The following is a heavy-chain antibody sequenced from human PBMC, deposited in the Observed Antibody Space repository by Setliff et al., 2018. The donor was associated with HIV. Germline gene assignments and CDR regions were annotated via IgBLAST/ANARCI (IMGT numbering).Heavy chain of an antibody. CDR2: ISTYNGNT. CDR1: AYPFTSYG. V-gene: IGHV1-18*01. CDR3: ARDRSSGWSFYYGMDV. D-gene: IGHD6-19*01. Sequence: ASVKVSCKASAYPFTSYGITWVRQAPGQGLQWMGWISTYNGNTNYAQKFQGRVTMTTDTSTSTVYMELSSLTSEDTAVYYCARDRSSGWSFYYGMDVWGQGTTVTVSS. J-gene: IGHJ6*02.